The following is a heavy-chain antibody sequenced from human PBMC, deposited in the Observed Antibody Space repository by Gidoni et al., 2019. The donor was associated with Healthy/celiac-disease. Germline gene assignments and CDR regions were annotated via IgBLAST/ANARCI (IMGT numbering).Heavy chain of an antibody. CDR3: ARDLEGAPKGGRSYGYSPLDY. J-gene: IGHJ4*02. CDR1: GYTFTGYY. CDR2: INPNSGGT. V-gene: IGHV1-2*04. D-gene: IGHD5-18*01. Sequence: QVQLVQSGAEVKKPGASVKVSCKASGYTFTGYYMHWVRQAPGQGLEWMGWINPNSGGTNYAQKFQGWVTMTRDTSISTAYMELSRLRSDDTAVYYCARDLEGAPKGGRSYGYSPLDYWGQGTLVTVSS.